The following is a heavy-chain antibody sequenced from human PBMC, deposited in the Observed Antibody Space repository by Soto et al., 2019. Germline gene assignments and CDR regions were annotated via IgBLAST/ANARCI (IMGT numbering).Heavy chain of an antibody. J-gene: IGHJ6*02. D-gene: IGHD2-8*01. V-gene: IGHV1-2*04. CDR2: INPKSGGT. Sequence: AGVKVSCKASGYSFTDYHIQWVRQAPGQGLEWLGRINPKSGGTSTAQKFQGWVTMTTDTSISTASMELTRLTSDDTAIYYCARGDSTDCSNGVCSFFYNHDMDVWG. CDR1: GYSFTDYH. CDR3: ARGDSTDCSNGVCSFFYNHDMDV.